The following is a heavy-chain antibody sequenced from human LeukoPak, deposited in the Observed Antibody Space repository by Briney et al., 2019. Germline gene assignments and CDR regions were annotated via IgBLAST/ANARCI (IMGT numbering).Heavy chain of an antibody. CDR2: IKQDGSEK. J-gene: IGHJ6*03. Sequence: GGSLRLSCAASGFTFSSYWMSWVRQAPGKGLEWVANIKQDGSEKYYVDSVKGRFTISRDNAKNSLYLQMNSLRAEDTAVYYCARTYHDYVWGSYHGGYMDVWGKGTTVTVSS. CDR1: GFTFSSYW. D-gene: IGHD3-16*02. CDR3: ARTYHDYVWGSYHGGYMDV. V-gene: IGHV3-7*01.